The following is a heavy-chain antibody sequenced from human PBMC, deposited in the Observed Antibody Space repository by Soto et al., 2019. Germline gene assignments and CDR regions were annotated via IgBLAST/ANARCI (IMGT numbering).Heavy chain of an antibody. J-gene: IGHJ4*02. D-gene: IGHD5-12*01. V-gene: IGHV5-51*01. CDR3: ARQNYAGYGGYDSAFDT. CDR1: GYTFTTYW. Sequence: PGESLKISCQGSGYTFTTYWVGWVRQRPGKGLDWMGNIYPGDSGVKYSPSFQGQVTISVDKSISTAYLQWNGLKASDTAVYYCARQNYAGYGGYDSAFDTWGQGTLVTVSS. CDR2: IYPGDSGV.